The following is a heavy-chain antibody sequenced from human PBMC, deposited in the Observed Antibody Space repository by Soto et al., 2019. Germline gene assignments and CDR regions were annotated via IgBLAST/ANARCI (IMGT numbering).Heavy chain of an antibody. Sequence: GGALRGSCADSGFTFSSYAMHWVRQAPGKGLEWVAVISYDGSNKYYADSVKGRFTISRDNSKNTLYLQMNSLRAEDTAVYYCARASSPLQPKDYWGQGTLVPVYS. D-gene: IGHD4-4*01. CDR1: GFTFSSYA. CDR2: ISYDGSNK. V-gene: IGHV3-30-3*01. CDR3: ARASSPLQPKDY. J-gene: IGHJ4*02.